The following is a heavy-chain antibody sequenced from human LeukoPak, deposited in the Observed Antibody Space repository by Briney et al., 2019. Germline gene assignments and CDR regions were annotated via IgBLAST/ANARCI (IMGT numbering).Heavy chain of an antibody. J-gene: IGHJ4*02. Sequence: PGGSLRLSCAASGFTFDDYAIHWVRQAPGKGLKWVSGISWNSRSIGYADSVKGPFTISRDNAKKSLYLQMNSLRAEDTAVYYCAGSIAMVRGVGDWGQGTLVTVSS. CDR3: AGSIAMVRGVGD. CDR2: ISWNSRSI. CDR1: GFTFDDYA. D-gene: IGHD3-10*01. V-gene: IGHV3-9*01.